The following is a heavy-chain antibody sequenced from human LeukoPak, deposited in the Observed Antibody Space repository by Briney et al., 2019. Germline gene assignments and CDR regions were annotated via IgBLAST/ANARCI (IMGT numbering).Heavy chain of an antibody. CDR2: IYYSGST. CDR3: ARGVAATCWFDP. V-gene: IGHV4-34*01. J-gene: IGHJ5*02. Sequence: SETLSLTCAVYGGSFSGYYWGWIRQPPGKGLEWIGSIYYSGSTYYNPSLKSRVTISVDTSKNQFSLKLSSVTAADTAVYYCARGVAATCWFDPWGQGTLVTVSS. CDR1: GGSFSGYY. D-gene: IGHD2-15*01.